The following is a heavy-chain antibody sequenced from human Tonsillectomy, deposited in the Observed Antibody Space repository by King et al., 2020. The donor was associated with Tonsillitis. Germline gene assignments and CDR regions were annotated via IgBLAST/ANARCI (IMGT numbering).Heavy chain of an antibody. CDR2: ISYDGSNK. V-gene: IGHV3-30-3*01. CDR1: GFTFSSYA. Sequence: VQLVESGGGVVQPGRSLRLSCAASGFTFSSYAMHWVRQAPGKGLEWVALISYDGSNKYYADSVKGRFTISRDNSKNTLYLQMNSLRAEDTAVYYCAIGPGGSYYIPFRRDWYFDISGRGTLVTVSS. J-gene: IGHJ2*01. CDR3: AIGPGGSYYIPFRRDWYFDI. D-gene: IGHD1-26*01.